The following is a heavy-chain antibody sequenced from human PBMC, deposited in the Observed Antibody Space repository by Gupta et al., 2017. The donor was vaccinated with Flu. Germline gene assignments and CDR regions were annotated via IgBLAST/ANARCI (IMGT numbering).Heavy chain of an antibody. D-gene: IGHD3-22*01. CDR1: GFTFSNPP. V-gene: IGHV3-23*01. CDR3: AEDSYDGSETYFFSRM. CDR2: VRSTDGST. Sequence: EVQLLESGGGLVQPGGSLRLYCAASGFTFSNPPMRWARRAQGVGLEWVSSVRSTDGSTYYADSVKGRFTISRDNSKNTVWLQMNSLRVDDTATYYCAEDSYDGSETYFFSRMWGQGTLVTVSS. J-gene: IGHJ4*02.